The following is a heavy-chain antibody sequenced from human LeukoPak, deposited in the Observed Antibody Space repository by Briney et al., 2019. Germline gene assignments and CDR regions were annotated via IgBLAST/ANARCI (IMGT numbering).Heavy chain of an antibody. CDR2: IYYSGST. Sequence: RSSETLSLTCTVSGGSISSYYWSWIRQPPGKGLEWIGYIYYSGSTNYNPSLKSRVTISVDTSKNQFSLKLSSVTAADTAVYYCARDSGLLWFGANYYYYGMDVWGQGTTVTVSS. J-gene: IGHJ6*02. CDR1: GGSISSYY. CDR3: ARDSGLLWFGANYYYYGMDV. V-gene: IGHV4-59*01. D-gene: IGHD3-10*01.